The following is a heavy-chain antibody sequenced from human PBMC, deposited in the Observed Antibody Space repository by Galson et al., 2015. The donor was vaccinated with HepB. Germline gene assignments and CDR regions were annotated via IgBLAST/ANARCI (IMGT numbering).Heavy chain of an antibody. Sequence: SLRLSCAASGFTFSDYYMSWIRQAPGKGLEWVSYISSSSSYTNYADSVKGRFTISRDNAKNSLYLQMNSLRAEDTAVYYCARQYGYGSYSPVDYWGQGTLVTVSS. CDR2: ISSSSSYT. D-gene: IGHD1-26*01. V-gene: IGHV3-11*03. CDR3: ARQYGYGSYSPVDY. J-gene: IGHJ4*02. CDR1: GFTFSDYY.